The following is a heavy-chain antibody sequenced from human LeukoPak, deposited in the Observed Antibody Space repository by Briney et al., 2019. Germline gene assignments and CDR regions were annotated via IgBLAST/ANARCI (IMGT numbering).Heavy chain of an antibody. D-gene: IGHD2-8*01. J-gene: IGHJ4*02. CDR2: VKSKSNGGIT. V-gene: IGHV3-15*01. CDR3: TAGVGHSDFDY. CDR1: GFTFSNAW. Sequence: GGSLRLSCAASGFTFSNAWMSWVRQAPGKGLEWVGRVKSKSNGGITGYAAPVKGRFTISRDDSKNTYLQMNSLKSEGTAVYFCTAGVGHSDFDYWGQGTLVTVSS.